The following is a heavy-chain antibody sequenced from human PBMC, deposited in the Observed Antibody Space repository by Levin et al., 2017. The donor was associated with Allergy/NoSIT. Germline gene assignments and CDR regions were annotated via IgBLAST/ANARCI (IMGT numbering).Heavy chain of an antibody. Sequence: GESLKISCAASGFTFSNYAMSWVRQAPGKGLEWVAGFRDTHYTNYADSVTGRFSISRDNSRNMFYLQMNSLRAEDTAVYFCARFARPAGVYDSSDPYDIWGPGTMVTVSS. V-gene: IGHV3-23*01. J-gene: IGHJ3*02. CDR3: ARFARPAGVYDSSDPYDI. CDR1: GFTFSNYA. D-gene: IGHD5/OR15-5a*01. CDR2: FRDTHYT.